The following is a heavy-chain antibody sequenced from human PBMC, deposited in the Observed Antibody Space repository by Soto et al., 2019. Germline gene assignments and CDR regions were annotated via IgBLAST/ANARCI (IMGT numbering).Heavy chain of an antibody. CDR1: GFTFSHYG. CDR3: VSDETQLERRPSYGKDV. D-gene: IGHD1-1*01. J-gene: IGHJ6*02. Sequence: QMQLEESGGGVVQPGRSLRLSCVASGFTFSHYGMHWVRQAPGKGLEWVAVLWHHGGNKYYADSVKGRFTISRDNARNTLYLQMDSLRGEDTGVYYCVSDETQLERRPSYGKDVWGRGTTVIVSS. V-gene: IGHV3-33*01. CDR2: LWHHGGNK.